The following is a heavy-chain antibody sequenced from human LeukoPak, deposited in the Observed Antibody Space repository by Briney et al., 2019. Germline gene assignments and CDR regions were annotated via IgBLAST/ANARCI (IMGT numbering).Heavy chain of an antibody. CDR3: ARMWDDYGDYVY. Sequence: SVKVSCTASGGTFSSYAISWVRQAPGQGLEWMGGIIPIFGTANYAQKFQGRVTITADESTSTAYMELSSLRSEDTAVYYCARMWDDYGDYVYWGQGTLVTVSS. CDR1: GGTFSSYA. J-gene: IGHJ4*02. V-gene: IGHV1-69*13. CDR2: IIPIFGTA. D-gene: IGHD4-17*01.